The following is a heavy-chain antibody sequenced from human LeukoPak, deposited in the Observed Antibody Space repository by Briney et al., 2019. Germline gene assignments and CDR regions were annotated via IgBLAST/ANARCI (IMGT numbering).Heavy chain of an antibody. V-gene: IGHV3-33*08. Sequence: GGSLRLSCAASGFTFTNYWMHWVRQAPGKGLEWVAVIWHDGSNKYYADSVKGRFTISRDNSKNTLYLQMNSLRAEDTAVYYCARVASNRAYFDCWGQGTLVTVSS. D-gene: IGHD1-14*01. CDR3: ARVASNRAYFDC. CDR1: GFTFTNYW. J-gene: IGHJ4*02. CDR2: IWHDGSNK.